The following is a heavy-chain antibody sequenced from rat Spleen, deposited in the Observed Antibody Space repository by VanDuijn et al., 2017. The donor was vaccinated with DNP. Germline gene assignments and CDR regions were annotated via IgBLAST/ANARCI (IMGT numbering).Heavy chain of an antibody. CDR3: ARIYSGLYY. V-gene: IGHV5-22*01. CDR2: ISYDGGST. J-gene: IGHJ2*01. Sequence: EVQLVESGGGLVQPGRSLKLSCAASGFTFSDYYMAWVRQAPTKGLEWVAYISYDGGSTYYGDSVKGRFTISRDNAKSTLYLQMNSLRSEDMATYYCARIYSGLYYWGNGVMVTVSS. D-gene: IGHD1-1*01. CDR1: GFTFSDYY.